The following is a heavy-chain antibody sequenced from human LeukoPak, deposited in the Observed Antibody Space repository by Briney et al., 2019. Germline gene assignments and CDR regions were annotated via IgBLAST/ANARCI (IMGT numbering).Heavy chain of an antibody. CDR1: GGSISSYY. Sequence: SETLSLTCTVSGGSISSYYWSWIRLPPGEGLEWIGYIYYTGATYYNPSLKSRVTISLDTSKNQFSLKLSSVTAADAAVYYCARAGYSYGTGYYFDYWGQGALVTVSS. D-gene: IGHD5-18*01. CDR2: IYYTGAT. CDR3: ARAGYSYGTGYYFDY. V-gene: IGHV4-59*01. J-gene: IGHJ4*02.